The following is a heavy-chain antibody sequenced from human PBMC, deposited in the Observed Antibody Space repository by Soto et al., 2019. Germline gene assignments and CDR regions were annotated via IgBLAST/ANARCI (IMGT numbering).Heavy chain of an antibody. V-gene: IGHV4-59*01. D-gene: IGHD3-22*01. CDR3: ARGGYYDSSGYDAFDI. CDR2: IYYSGST. J-gene: IGHJ3*02. Sequence: PSETLSLTCTVSGGSISSYYGSWIRQPPGKGLEWIGYIYYSGSTNYNPSLKSRVTISVDTSKNQFSLKLSSVTAADTAVYYCARGGYYDSSGYDAFDIWGQGTMVTVSS. CDR1: GGSISSYY.